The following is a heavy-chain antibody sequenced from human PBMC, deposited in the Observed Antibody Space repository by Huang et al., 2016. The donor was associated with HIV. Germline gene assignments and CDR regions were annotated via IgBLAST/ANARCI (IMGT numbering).Heavy chain of an antibody. Sequence: EVQLVESGGGLVKPGGSHRLSCVASGFTFRSAWMGWVGQAPGKGLEWVGRIRSKTAGGTTDYGAPVKERFIISRDDSKNTLYLQMSSLKTEDTGVYYCVTGYSAGWAGFDQWGQGTLVTVSS. V-gene: IGHV3-15*01. CDR2: IRSKTAGGTT. CDR1: GFTFRSAW. D-gene: IGHD1-26*01. J-gene: IGHJ4*02. CDR3: VTGYSAGWAGFDQ.